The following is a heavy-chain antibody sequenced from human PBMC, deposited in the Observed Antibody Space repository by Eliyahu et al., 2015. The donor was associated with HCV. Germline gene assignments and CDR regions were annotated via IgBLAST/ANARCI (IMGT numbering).Heavy chain of an antibody. D-gene: IGHD2-15*01. CDR3: AREYCSGGSCHYDY. CDR2: IGTAGDT. V-gene: IGHV3-13*04. Sequence: EVQLVESGGGLVQPGGSLRLSCAASGFTFSSYDMHWVRQATGKGLEWVSAIGTAGDTYYPGSVKGRFTISRENAKNSLYLQMNSLRAGDTAVYYCAREYCSGGSCHYDYWGQGTLVTVSS. J-gene: IGHJ4*02. CDR1: GFTFSSYD.